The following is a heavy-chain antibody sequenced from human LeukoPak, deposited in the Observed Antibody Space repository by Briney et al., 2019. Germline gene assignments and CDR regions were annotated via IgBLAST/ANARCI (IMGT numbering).Heavy chain of an antibody. CDR2: IISIFGTA. J-gene: IGHJ4*02. CDR3: ARGNWDSSGWYYDY. CDR1: GGTLSSYA. D-gene: IGHD6-19*01. V-gene: IGHV1-69*05. Sequence: SVKVSCKASGGTLSSYAISWVRQAPGQGLEWMGRIISIFGTANYAQKFQGRVTITTDESTNTAYMELSSLRSEDTAVYYCARGNWDSSGWYYDYWGQGTLVTVSS.